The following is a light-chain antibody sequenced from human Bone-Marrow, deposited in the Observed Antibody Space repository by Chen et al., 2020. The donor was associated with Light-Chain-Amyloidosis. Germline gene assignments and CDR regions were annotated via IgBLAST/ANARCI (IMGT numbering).Light chain of an antibody. Sequence: SYELTQPPSVSVSPGQTARIRWSGDDLPTKYAYWYQQKPGQAPVLVIHRDTERPSGISERFSGSSSGTTATLTISGVQAEDEADYHCQSADSSGTYEVIFGGGTKLTVL. CDR3: QSADSSGTYEVI. J-gene: IGLJ2*01. V-gene: IGLV3-25*03. CDR1: DLPTKY. CDR2: RDT.